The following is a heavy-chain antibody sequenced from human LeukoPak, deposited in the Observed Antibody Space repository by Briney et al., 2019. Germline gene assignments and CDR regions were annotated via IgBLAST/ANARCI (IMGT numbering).Heavy chain of an antibody. CDR3: AMGSFGDPLAL. CDR1: GFTVSSNY. D-gene: IGHD3-10*01. V-gene: IGHV3-66*01. Sequence: GGSLRLSCAASGFTVSSNYMNWVRQAPGKGLEWVSVFYRDGGIYYTDSVKGRFTISRDNSKNMVYLQMNSLRAEDTAVYYCAMGSFGDPLALWGQGTLVTVSS. CDR2: FYRDGGI. J-gene: IGHJ4*02.